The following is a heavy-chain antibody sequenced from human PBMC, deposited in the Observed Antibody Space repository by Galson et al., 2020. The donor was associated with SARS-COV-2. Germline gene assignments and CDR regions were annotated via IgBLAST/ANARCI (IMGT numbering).Heavy chain of an antibody. J-gene: IGHJ6*03. CDR2: IDSTGGFI. V-gene: IGHV3-23*01. D-gene: IGHD2-2*01. Sequence: GGSLRLSCEGSGFIFSVYAMNWVRQAPGKGLEWVATIDSTGGFIYYQDSVQGRFTISRDNSKDTVFLQMNSLRAEDTAVYHCAKTLVGNGGYMDVWGKGTTVTVSS. CDR3: AKTLVGNGGYMDV. CDR1: GFIFSVYA.